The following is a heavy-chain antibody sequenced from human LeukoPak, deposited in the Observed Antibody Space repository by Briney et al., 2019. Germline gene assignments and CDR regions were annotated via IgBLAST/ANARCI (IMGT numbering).Heavy chain of an antibody. CDR3: ARVGPIRGYSYGYFRGYYYYMDV. CDR1: GGSISSSSYY. CDR2: IYYSGST. V-gene: IGHV4-39*01. Sequence: SETLSLTCTVSGGSISSSSYYWGWIRQPPGKGLEWIGSIYYSGSTYYNPSLKSRVTISVDTSKNQFSLKLSSVTAADTAVYYCARVGPIRGYSYGYFRGYYYYMDVWGKGTTVTVSS. J-gene: IGHJ6*03. D-gene: IGHD5-18*01.